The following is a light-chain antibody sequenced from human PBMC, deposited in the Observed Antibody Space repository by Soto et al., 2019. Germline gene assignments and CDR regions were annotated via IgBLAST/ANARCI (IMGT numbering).Light chain of an antibody. J-gene: IGKJ4*01. V-gene: IGKV1-33*01. CDR2: EAS. CDR1: QDIKNY. Sequence: DIQMTQSPSSLSASVGDRVTITCQASQDIKNYLNWYQQKPGKAPKLLIYEASNLETGVPSRFSESGSGRSFTFTISSLQPEDIATYYCQQCDDFITFGGGTRIEIK. CDR3: QQCDDFIT.